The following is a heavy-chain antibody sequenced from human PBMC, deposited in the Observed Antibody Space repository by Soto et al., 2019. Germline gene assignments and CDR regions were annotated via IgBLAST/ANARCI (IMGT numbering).Heavy chain of an antibody. CDR3: ARHQASFYYSDTSGLDY. CDR1: GFTFSSYW. Sequence: PGGSLRLSCAASGFTFSSYWMSWVRQAPGKGLEWVANIKQDGSEKYYVDSVKGRFTISRDNAKNSLYLQMNSLRAEDTAVYYCARHQASFYYSDTSGLDYWGQGTLVTVSS. J-gene: IGHJ4*02. V-gene: IGHV3-7*01. CDR2: IKQDGSEK. D-gene: IGHD3-22*01.